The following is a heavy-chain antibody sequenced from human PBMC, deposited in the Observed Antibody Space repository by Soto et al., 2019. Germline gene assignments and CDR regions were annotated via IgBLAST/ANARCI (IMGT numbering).Heavy chain of an antibody. CDR1: GFTFGDYA. V-gene: IGHV3-49*03. CDR3: SSAGVVVVAATYDP. J-gene: IGHJ5*02. CDR2: IRSKGYGGTT. Sequence: LRLSCTASGFTFGDYAMSWFRQAPVKGLEWVGFIRSKGYGGTTEYAASVKGRFSISRDDSKSIAYLQMNSLKTEDTAVYICSSAGVVVVAATYDPWGQGTLVTVSS. D-gene: IGHD2-15*01.